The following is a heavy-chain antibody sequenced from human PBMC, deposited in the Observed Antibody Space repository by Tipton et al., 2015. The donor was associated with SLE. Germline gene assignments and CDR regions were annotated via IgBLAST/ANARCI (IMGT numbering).Heavy chain of an antibody. CDR2: INYSGNT. J-gene: IGHJ5*02. CDR1: GGPFNGFF. V-gene: IGHV4-34*01. D-gene: IGHD2-15*01. Sequence: GLVKPSETLSLTCAVSGGPFNGFFWTWIRQPPGKGLEWIGEINYSGNTKYNPSLKSRVTISVDTSKNQFSLKLTSVTAADTAVYYCARGGLVIAHFDPWGQGTLVTVSS. CDR3: ARGGLVIAHFDP.